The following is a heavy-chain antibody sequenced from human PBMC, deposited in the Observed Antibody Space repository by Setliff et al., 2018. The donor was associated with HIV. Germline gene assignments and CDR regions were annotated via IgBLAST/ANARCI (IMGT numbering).Heavy chain of an antibody. CDR1: GGSISSGIYY. V-gene: IGHV4-61*02. CDR3: ARGISTNAYWHGAPYNWFDP. J-gene: IGHJ5*02. Sequence: SETLSLTCTVSGGSISSGIYYWSWIRQLAGKGLEWIGRIYTSGSTNYNPSLKSRVTISVDTSKNQFSLRLKSVTAADTAIYYCARGISTNAYWHGAPYNWFDPWGQGILVTVSS. CDR2: IYTSGST. D-gene: IGHD3-16*01.